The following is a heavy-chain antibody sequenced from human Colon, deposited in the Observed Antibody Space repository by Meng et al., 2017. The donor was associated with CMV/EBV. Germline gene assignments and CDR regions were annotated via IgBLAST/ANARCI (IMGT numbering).Heavy chain of an antibody. V-gene: IGHV1-2*02. D-gene: IGHD2-2*02. Sequence: ASVQESCKASGYTLTGYYIHWVRQAPGQGREWVGWIQPNSGGTNFAQEFKDRVTLTRDTSISTVYMELRSLTSADTAVYYCAGDMRRCDTDSCYTGGEYGMDIWGQGTTVTVSS. CDR2: IQPNSGGT. CDR1: GYTLTGYY. CDR3: AGDMRRCDTDSCYTGGEYGMDI. J-gene: IGHJ6*02.